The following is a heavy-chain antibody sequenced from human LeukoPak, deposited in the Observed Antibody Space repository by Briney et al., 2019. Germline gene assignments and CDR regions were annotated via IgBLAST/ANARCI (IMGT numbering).Heavy chain of an antibody. J-gene: IGHJ4*02. CDR1: GGSISSGSYY. CDR3: ARDRSKGTAMVSNFDY. D-gene: IGHD5-18*01. CDR2: IYTSGST. V-gene: IGHV4-61*02. Sequence: PSETLSLTCTVSGGSISSGSYYWSWIRQPAGKGLEWIGRIYTSGSTNYNPSLKSRVTISVDTSKNQFSLKLSSVTAADTAVYYCARDRSKGTAMVSNFDYWGQGTLVTVSS.